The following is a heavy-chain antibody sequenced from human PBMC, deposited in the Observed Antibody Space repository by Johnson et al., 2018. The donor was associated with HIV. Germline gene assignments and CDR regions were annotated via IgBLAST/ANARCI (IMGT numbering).Heavy chain of an antibody. V-gene: IGHV3-30*19. CDR1: GFTFSYYG. CDR2: IWYDGSNK. CDR3: ARENWGQRMNAFDI. Sequence: VQLVESGGGVVQPGKSLRLSCAASGFTFSYYGMHWVRQAPGKGLEWVAVIWYDGSNKYYADSVKGRFTISRDNSKNTLYLQMNSLRAEDTAVYYCARENWGQRMNAFDIWGQGTMVTVSS. J-gene: IGHJ3*02. D-gene: IGHD7-27*01.